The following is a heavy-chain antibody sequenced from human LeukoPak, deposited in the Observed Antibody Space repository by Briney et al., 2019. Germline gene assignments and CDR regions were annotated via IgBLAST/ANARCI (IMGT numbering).Heavy chain of an antibody. J-gene: IGHJ4*02. Sequence: GGSLRLSCAASGFTFSSYAMSWVRQAPGKGLEWVSAVSGSGGSTYYADSVKGRFTISRDNSKNTLYLQMNSLRAEDTAVYYCAKDRYQLLLLDYWGQGTLVTVSS. CDR1: GFTFSSYA. D-gene: IGHD2-2*01. CDR2: VSGSGGST. V-gene: IGHV3-23*01. CDR3: AKDRYQLLLLDY.